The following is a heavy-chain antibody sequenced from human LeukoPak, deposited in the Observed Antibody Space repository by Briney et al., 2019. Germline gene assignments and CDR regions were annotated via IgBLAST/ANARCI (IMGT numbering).Heavy chain of an antibody. Sequence: GASVKVSCKASGYTFTSYGISWVRQAPGQGLEWMGGIIPIFGTANYAQKFQGRVTITADKSTSTAYMELSSLRSEDTAVYYCARVDSGYDSYGWYYYGMDVWGKGTTVTVSS. CDR2: IIPIFGTA. CDR3: ARVDSGYDSYGWYYYGMDV. CDR1: GYTFTSYG. V-gene: IGHV1-69*06. D-gene: IGHD5-12*01. J-gene: IGHJ6*04.